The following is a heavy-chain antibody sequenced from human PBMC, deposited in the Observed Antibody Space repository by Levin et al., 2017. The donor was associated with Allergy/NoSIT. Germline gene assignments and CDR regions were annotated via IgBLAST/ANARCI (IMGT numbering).Heavy chain of an antibody. CDR3: ATVEGRFCSGVSCSYSFHY. Sequence: SETLSLTCAVSGGSISTDNWWSWIRQPPGKGLEWIGEIYRSGDTNHNPSLRSRFTMSVDKSKNHLSLKLSSVTAADTAVYYCATVEGRFCSGVSCSYSFHYWGQGALVTVSS. D-gene: IGHD3-3*01. CDR2: IYRSGDT. CDR1: GGSISTDNW. J-gene: IGHJ4*02. V-gene: IGHV4-4*02.